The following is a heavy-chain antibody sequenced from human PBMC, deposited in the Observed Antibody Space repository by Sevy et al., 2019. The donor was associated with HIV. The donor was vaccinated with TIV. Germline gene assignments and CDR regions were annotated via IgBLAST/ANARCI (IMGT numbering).Heavy chain of an antibody. J-gene: IGHJ6*02. Sequence: GGSLRLSCAASGFTFSSYSMNWVRQAPGKGLEWVSSISSSSSYIYYADSVKGRFTISRDNAKNSRYLQMNSLRAEDTAVYYCARGKTPDSSGYYYYYYGMDVWGQGTTVTVSS. CDR3: ARGKTPDSSGYYYYYYGMDV. CDR1: GFTFSSYS. CDR2: ISSSSSYI. D-gene: IGHD3-22*01. V-gene: IGHV3-21*01.